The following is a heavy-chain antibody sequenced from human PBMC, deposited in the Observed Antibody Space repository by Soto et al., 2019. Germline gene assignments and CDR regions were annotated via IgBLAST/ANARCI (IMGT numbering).Heavy chain of an antibody. Sequence: PGGSLRLSCAASEFTFSSYGMHWVRQAPGKGLEWVAVISYDGSNKYYADSVKGRFTISRDNSKNTLYLQMNSLRDDDTAVYYCAKDASREGYNFFDYWGQGTLVTSPQ. V-gene: IGHV3-30*18. CDR3: AKDASREGYNFFDY. D-gene: IGHD5-12*01. CDR1: EFTFSSYG. CDR2: ISYDGSNK. J-gene: IGHJ4*02.